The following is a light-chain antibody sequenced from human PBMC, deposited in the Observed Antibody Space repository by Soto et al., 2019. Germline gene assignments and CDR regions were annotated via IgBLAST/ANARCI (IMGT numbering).Light chain of an antibody. V-gene: IGLV2-14*01. CDR2: EVS. J-gene: IGLJ3*02. Sequence: QSALTQPASVSGSPGQSITISCTGTSSDVGGYNYVSWYQQHLGKAPKLMIYEVSNRPSGVSNLFSGSKSGNTASLTISGLQDEDEDDYYRSSYTSSFWVFGGGTKLTVL. CDR1: SSDVGGYNY. CDR3: SSYTSSFWV.